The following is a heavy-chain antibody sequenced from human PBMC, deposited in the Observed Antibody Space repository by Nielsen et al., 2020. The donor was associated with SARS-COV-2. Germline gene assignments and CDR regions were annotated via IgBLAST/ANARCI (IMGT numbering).Heavy chain of an antibody. CDR3: ARDTSVGALYGMDV. V-gene: IGHV3-21*01. J-gene: IGHJ6*02. CDR1: GFTFSSYS. D-gene: IGHD3-16*01. Sequence: GESLKISCAASGFTFSSYSMNWVRQAPGKGLEWVSSISSSSYIYYADSVKGRFTISRDNAKNSLYLQMNSLRAEDTAVYYCARDTSVGALYGMDVWGQGTTVTVSS. CDR2: ISSSSYI.